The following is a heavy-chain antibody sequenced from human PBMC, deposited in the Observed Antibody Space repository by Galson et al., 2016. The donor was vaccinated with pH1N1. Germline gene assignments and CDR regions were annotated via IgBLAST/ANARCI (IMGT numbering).Heavy chain of an antibody. Sequence: SVKVSCKASGYTFTSYGINWVRQAPGQGLEWMGWISAYNGNTNYAQKLQGRVTMTTDTSTSTAYMELRSLRSDDTAVYYCAREGNGEGGVIRDGCFDPWGQGTLVTVSS. CDR1: GYTFTSYG. D-gene: IGHD3-3*01. J-gene: IGHJ5*02. CDR2: ISAYNGNT. V-gene: IGHV1-18*01. CDR3: AREGNGEGGVIRDGCFDP.